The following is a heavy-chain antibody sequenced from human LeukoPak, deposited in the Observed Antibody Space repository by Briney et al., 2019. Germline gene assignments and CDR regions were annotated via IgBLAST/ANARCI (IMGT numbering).Heavy chain of an antibody. CDR1: GFTFSSYG. J-gene: IGHJ6*02. CDR2: IRYDGSNK. CDR3: AKEKRRGYGYEFYYYYYGMDV. Sequence: GGSLRLSCAASGFTFSSYGMHWVRQAPGKGLEWVAFIRYDGSNKYYADSVKGRFTISRDNSKNTLYLQMNSLRAEDTAVYYCAKEKRRGYGYEFYYYYYGMDVWGQGTTVTVSS. V-gene: IGHV3-30*02. D-gene: IGHD5-18*01.